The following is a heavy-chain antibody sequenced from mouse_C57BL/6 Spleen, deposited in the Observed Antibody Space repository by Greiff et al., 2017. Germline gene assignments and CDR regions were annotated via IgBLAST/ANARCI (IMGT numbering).Heavy chain of an antibody. CDR3: ASHLNWYFDV. V-gene: IGHV3-6*01. J-gene: IGHJ1*03. CDR1: GYSITSGYY. Sequence: ESGPGLVKPSQSLSLTCSVTGYSITSGYYWNWIRQFPGNKLEWMGYISYDGSNNYNPSLKNRISITRDTSKNQFFLKLNSVTTEDTATYYCASHLNWYFDVWGTGTTVTVSS. CDR2: ISYDGSN.